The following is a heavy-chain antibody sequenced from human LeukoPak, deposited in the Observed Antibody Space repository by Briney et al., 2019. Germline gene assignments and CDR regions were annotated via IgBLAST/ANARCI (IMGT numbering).Heavy chain of an antibody. CDR2: ISGSGYRT. CDR1: GFTFSSYA. V-gene: IGHV3-23*01. D-gene: IGHD3-16*01. CDR3: AKDRVGFGGVSSD. J-gene: IGHJ4*02. Sequence: GGSLRLSCAASGFTFSSYALSWVRQAPGKGLEWVSAISGSGYRTHSADSVRGRFTISRNNSKNTLYLQMNSLRAEDTAVYYCAKDRVGFGGVSSDWGQGTLVSVSS.